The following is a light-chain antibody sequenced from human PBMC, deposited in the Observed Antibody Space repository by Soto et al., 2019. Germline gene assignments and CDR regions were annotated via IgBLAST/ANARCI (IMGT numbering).Light chain of an antibody. CDR3: QTWATGIRV. V-gene: IGLV4-69*01. CDR2: VDSDGSH. Sequence: QPVLTQSPSASASLGASVRLTCTLSSGHSTYAIAWLQHRPEKGPRYLMKVDSDGSHTKGDGVPDRFSGSSSGADRYLTISSLQSEDEADYYCQTWATGIRVFGGGTQLTVL. CDR1: SGHSTYA. J-gene: IGLJ3*02.